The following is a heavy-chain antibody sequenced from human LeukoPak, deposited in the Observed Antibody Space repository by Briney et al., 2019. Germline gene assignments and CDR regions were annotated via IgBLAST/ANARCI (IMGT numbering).Heavy chain of an antibody. J-gene: IGHJ4*02. V-gene: IGHV3-23*01. CDR1: GFTFSNYA. D-gene: IGHD4-17*01. Sequence: GGSLRLSCAASGFTFSNYAMSWVRQAPGKGLEWVSTISGSGDSTYYADSVKGQFTISRDNSQNTVYLQMNGLRAEDTAVYYCAKGGTSVTRYVDYWGQGTLVTVSS. CDR3: AKGGTSVTRYVDY. CDR2: ISGSGDST.